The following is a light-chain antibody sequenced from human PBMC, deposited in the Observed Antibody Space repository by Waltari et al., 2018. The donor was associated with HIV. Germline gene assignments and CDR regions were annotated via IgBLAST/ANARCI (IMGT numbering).Light chain of an antibody. CDR3: SSYTSSSSVV. CDR2: EVS. J-gene: IGLJ2*01. CDR1: SSDVGGYNY. Sequence: QSALTQPASVSGSPGQSLTISCTGTSSDVGGYNYVSWYQQHPGKAPKLMIYEVSNRPSGVSNRFSGSKSGNTASLTISGLQAEDEDDYYCSSYTSSSSVVFGGGTKLTVL. V-gene: IGLV2-14*01.